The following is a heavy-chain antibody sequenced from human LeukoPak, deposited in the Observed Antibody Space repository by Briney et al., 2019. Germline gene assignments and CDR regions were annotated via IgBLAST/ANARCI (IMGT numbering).Heavy chain of an antibody. CDR1: GFTVSSNY. CDR2: IRSDGST. J-gene: IGHJ3*02. CDR3: AREMYSGMYNDAFDI. D-gene: IGHD1-26*01. Sequence: PGGSLRLSCTASGFTVSSNYMSWVRPAPGKGLEWVSVIRSDGSTNHADSVKGRFTISRDNSKNTLYLQMNNLRAEDTAMYYCAREMYSGMYNDAFDIWGQGTKVTVSS. V-gene: IGHV3-53*01.